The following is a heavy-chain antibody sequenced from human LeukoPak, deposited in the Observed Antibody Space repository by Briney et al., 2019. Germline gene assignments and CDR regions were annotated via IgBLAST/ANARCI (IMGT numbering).Heavy chain of an antibody. CDR3: AYDYHAY. D-gene: IGHD4-11*01. J-gene: IGHJ4*02. V-gene: IGHV3-9*01. CDR1: GFTFDDYA. CDR2: ISWNSGSI. Sequence: GRSLRLSCAASGFTFDDYAMHWVRQAPGKGLEWVSGISWNSGSIGYADSVKGRFTISRDNAKNSLYLQMNSLRAEDTAVYYCAYDYHAYWGQGTLVIVSS.